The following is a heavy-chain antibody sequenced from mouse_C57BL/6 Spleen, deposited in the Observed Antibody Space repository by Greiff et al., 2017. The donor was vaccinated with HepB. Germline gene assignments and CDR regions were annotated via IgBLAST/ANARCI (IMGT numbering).Heavy chain of an antibody. CDR2: IYPSDSET. CDR3: ARLANWSYWYFDV. CDR1: GYTFTSYW. J-gene: IGHJ1*03. Sequence: QVQLQQSGAELVRPGSSVKLSCKASGYTFTSYWMDWVKQRPGQGLEWIGNIYPSDSETHYNQKFKDKATLTVDKSSSTAYMQLSSLTSEDSAVYYCARLANWSYWYFDVWGTGTTVTVSS. V-gene: IGHV1-61*01. D-gene: IGHD4-1*02.